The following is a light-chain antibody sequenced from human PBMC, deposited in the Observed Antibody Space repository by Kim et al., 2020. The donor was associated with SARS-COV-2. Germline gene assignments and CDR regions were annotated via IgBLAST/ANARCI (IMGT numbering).Light chain of an antibody. CDR2: QDS. CDR1: KLGDKY. V-gene: IGLV3-1*01. Sequence: SYELTQPPSVSVSPGQTASITCSGDKLGDKYACWYQQKPGQSPVLVIYQDSKRPSGIPERFSGSNSGNTATLTISGTQAMDEADYYCQAWDSSPHFGTGTKVTVL. J-gene: IGLJ1*01. CDR3: QAWDSSPH.